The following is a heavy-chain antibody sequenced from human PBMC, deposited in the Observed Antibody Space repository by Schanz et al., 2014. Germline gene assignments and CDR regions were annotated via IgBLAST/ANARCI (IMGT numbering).Heavy chain of an antibody. D-gene: IGHD3-10*01. CDR1: GLDFNSYS. CDR3: ASGVHVSSLQKGLQF. V-gene: IGHV3-48*01. Sequence: EVQLVESGGGLVQPGGSQRLSGEAFGLDFNSYSRNWVRRVPGKGLEWLSYIATSSSTRHYADSVKGRVTISRDNAKNSVSLQMRRLRVEDTAVYYCASGVHVSSLQKGLQFWGRGTLVIVSS. CDR2: IATSSSTR. J-gene: IGHJ1*01.